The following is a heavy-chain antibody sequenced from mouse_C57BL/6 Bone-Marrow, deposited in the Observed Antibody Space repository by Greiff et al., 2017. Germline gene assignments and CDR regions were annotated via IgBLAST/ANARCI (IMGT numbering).Heavy chain of an antibody. CDR1: GYTFTSYG. Sequence: QVQLQQSGAELARPGASVKLSCKASGYTFTSYGISWVKQRTGQGLEWIGEIYPSSGNTYYNEKFKGKATLTADKSSSTAYMELRSLTSEDSAVYFCARHTLYWGQGTTLTVSS. V-gene: IGHV1-81*01. J-gene: IGHJ2*01. CDR3: ARHTLY. CDR2: IYPSSGNT.